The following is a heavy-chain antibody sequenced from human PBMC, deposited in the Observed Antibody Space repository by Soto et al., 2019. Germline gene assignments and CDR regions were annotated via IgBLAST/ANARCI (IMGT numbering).Heavy chain of an antibody. CDR1: GGSITSSFY. Sequence: QLQMQESGTGLVKPSETLSLSCTVSGGSITSSFYWGWIRQPPGKGLEWIGSIYGTGNTYYNPSLKGRVTISADTSKNQFSLNLISVTAADTAVYYCRSSSRYSTDVWGQGATVTVSS. V-gene: IGHV4-39*01. J-gene: IGHJ6*02. CDR2: IYGTGNT. D-gene: IGHD6-13*01. CDR3: RSSSRYSTDV.